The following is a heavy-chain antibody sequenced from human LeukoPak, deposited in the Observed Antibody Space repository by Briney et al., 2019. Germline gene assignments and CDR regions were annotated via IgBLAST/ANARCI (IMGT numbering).Heavy chain of an antibody. CDR2: ISYDGSSK. CDR1: GFTFSSYA. Sequence: GRSLRLSCAASGFTFSSYAMHWVRQAPGKGLEWVAVISYDGSSKYYADSVKGRFTISRDNSKNTLYLQMNSLRAEDTAVYYCARVPYSSGCIDYWGQGTLVTVSS. V-gene: IGHV3-30-3*01. J-gene: IGHJ4*02. D-gene: IGHD6-19*01. CDR3: ARVPYSSGCIDY.